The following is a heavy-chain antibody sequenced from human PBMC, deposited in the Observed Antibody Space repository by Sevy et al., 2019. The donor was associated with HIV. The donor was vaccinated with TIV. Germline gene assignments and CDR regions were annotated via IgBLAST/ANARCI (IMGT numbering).Heavy chain of an antibody. D-gene: IGHD4-17*01. V-gene: IGHV4-31*03. J-gene: IGHJ6*03. Sequence: SETLSLTCTVSGGSISSGGYYWSWIRQHPGKGLEWIGYIYYSGSTYYNPSLKSRVTISVDTSKNQFSLKLSSVTAADTAVYYCARVTNYYMDVWGKGTTVTVSS. CDR3: ARVTNYYMDV. CDR2: IYYSGST. CDR1: GGSISSGGYY.